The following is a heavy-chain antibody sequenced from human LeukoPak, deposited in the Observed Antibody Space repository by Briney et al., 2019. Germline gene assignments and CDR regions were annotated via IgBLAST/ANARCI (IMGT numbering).Heavy chain of an antibody. Sequence: SETLSLTRAVYGGSFSGYYWSWIRQPPGKGLVWIGEINHSGSTNYNPSLKSRVTISVNTSKNQFSLKLSSVTAADTAVYYCARGHYYDSSGSPFLPNCFDYWGQGTLVTVSS. CDR2: INHSGST. CDR1: GGSFSGYY. V-gene: IGHV4-34*01. CDR3: ARGHYYDSSGSPFLPNCFDY. D-gene: IGHD3-22*01. J-gene: IGHJ4*02.